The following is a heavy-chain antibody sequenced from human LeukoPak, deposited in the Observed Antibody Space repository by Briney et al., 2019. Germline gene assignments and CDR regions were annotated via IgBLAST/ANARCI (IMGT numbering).Heavy chain of an antibody. Sequence: GGSLRLSCAASGFTLSNACMSWVRQAPGKGLEWVGRIRSKTEGGTTECAAPVKGRFTISRDGTKTTLYLQMYSLKTQDTAVYYCTKYSYDSSGFYYHYDYWGQGTLVTVSS. D-gene: IGHD3-22*01. J-gene: IGHJ4*02. V-gene: IGHV3-15*01. CDR3: TKYSYDSSGFYYHYDY. CDR2: IRSKTEGGTT. CDR1: GFTLSNAC.